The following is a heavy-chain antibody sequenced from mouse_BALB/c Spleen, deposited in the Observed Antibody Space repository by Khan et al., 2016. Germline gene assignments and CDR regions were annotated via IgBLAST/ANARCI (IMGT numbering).Heavy chain of an antibody. D-gene: IGHD2-12*01. J-gene: IGHJ3*01. CDR1: GFSLTGYG. Sequence: QVQLKESGPGLVAPSQSLSITCTVSGFSLTGYGVNWVCQPPGKGLEWLGKIWGDGRTDYNSALKSRVSISKDNSKSQVFLKMNSLQTDDTAKYYCSSDYDGFAYWGQGTLVIVSA. CDR3: SSDYDGFAY. CDR2: IWGDGRT. V-gene: IGHV2-6-7*01.